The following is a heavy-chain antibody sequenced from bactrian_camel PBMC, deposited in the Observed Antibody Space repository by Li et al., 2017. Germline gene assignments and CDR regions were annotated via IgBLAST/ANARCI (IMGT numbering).Heavy chain of an antibody. CDR2: IITGDRIIT. V-gene: IGHV3S28*01. J-gene: IGHJ6*01. Sequence: QVQLVESGGGSVQAGGSLRLSCVASKYIGRRNYMAWFRQAPGKGLEWVSGIITGDRIITYYADSVKGRFTISRDNAKNTLYLQLNSLKPGDTAVYYCAADPEGLTGWAPWPIFGYWGQGTQVTVS. CDR1: KYIGRRNY. CDR3: AADPEGLTGWAPWPIFGY. D-gene: IGHD5*01.